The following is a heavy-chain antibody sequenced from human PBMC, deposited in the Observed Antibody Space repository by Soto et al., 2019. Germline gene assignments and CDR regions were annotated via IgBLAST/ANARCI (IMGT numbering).Heavy chain of an antibody. Sequence: SVKVSCKALGNTFTYRYLHWVRQAPGQALEWMGWITPFSGDVHYAQKFQERVTITRDRSINTAYMQMSSLRSEDTAMYFCASGGAGSGPFTWELPDHWGQGTLVAVSS. V-gene: IGHV1-45*02. CDR3: ASGGAGSGPFTWELPDH. CDR2: ITPFSGDV. J-gene: IGHJ4*02. D-gene: IGHD1-26*01. CDR1: GNTFTYRY.